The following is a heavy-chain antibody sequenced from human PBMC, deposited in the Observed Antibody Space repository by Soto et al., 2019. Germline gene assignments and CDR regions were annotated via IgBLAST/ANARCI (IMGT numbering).Heavy chain of an antibody. Sequence: QVQLQESGPGLVKPSQTLSLTCTVSGGSISSGDYYWSWIRQPPGKGLEWIGYIYYSGSTYYNPSLKSRVTISVDTSKNQFSLKLSSVTAADTAVYYCARDQSSNYLYYYYGMDVWGQGTTVTVSS. D-gene: IGHD4-4*01. CDR3: ARDQSSNYLYYYYGMDV. J-gene: IGHJ6*02. CDR1: GGSISSGDYY. CDR2: IYYSGST. V-gene: IGHV4-30-4*01.